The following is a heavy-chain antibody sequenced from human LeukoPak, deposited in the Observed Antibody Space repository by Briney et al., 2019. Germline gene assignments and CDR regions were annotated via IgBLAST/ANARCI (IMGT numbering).Heavy chain of an antibody. Sequence: TSETLSLTCAVSGGSISSSNWWSWVRQPPGKGLEWIGEIYHSGTTNYSPSLKSRVTISVDKSKNQFSLKLSSVTAADTAVYYCARVLSGSRLDYWGQGTLVTVSS. J-gene: IGHJ4*02. D-gene: IGHD3-22*01. CDR2: IYHSGTT. CDR1: GGSISSSNW. CDR3: ARVLSGSRLDY. V-gene: IGHV4-4*02.